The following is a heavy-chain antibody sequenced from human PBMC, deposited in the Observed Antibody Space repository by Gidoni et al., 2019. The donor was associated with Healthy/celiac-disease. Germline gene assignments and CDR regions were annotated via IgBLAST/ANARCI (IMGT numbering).Heavy chain of an antibody. CDR1: GGTFSSYA. CDR3: ARAHYDFWSVPPYNWFDP. D-gene: IGHD3-3*01. Sequence: QVQLVQSGAEVKKPGSSVKVSCKASGGTFSSYAISWVRQAPGQGLEWMGRIIPILGIANYAQKFQGRVTITADKSTSTAYMELSSLRSEDTAVYYCARAHYDFWSVPPYNWFDPWGQGTLVTVSS. CDR2: IIPILGIA. V-gene: IGHV1-69*04. J-gene: IGHJ5*02.